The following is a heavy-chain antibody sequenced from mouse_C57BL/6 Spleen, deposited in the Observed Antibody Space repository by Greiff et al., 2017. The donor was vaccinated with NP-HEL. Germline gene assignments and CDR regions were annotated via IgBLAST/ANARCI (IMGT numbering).Heavy chain of an antibody. Sequence: QVQLQQSGAELARPGASVKLSCKASGYTFTSYGISWVKQRTGQGLEWIGEIYPRSGNTYYNEKFKGKATLTADKSSSTAYMELRSLTSEDSAVYLCARRPYYAMGYWGQGTSVTVSS. CDR3: ARRPYYAMGY. CDR1: GYTFTSYG. J-gene: IGHJ4*01. V-gene: IGHV1-81*01. CDR2: IYPRSGNT.